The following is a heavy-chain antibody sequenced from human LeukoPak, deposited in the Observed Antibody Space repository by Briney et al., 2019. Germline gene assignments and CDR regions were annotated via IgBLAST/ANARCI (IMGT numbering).Heavy chain of an antibody. D-gene: IGHD4-11*01. CDR2: IRYDGSNK. V-gene: IGHV3-30*02. CDR1: GFTFSSHG. Sequence: PGGSLRLSCAASGFTFSSHGMHWVRQAPGKGLEWVAFIRYDGSNKYYADSVKGRFTISRDNSKNTLYLQMNSLRAEDTAVYYCAKERHDYSNYGFDYWGQGTLVTVSS. J-gene: IGHJ4*02. CDR3: AKERHDYSNYGFDY.